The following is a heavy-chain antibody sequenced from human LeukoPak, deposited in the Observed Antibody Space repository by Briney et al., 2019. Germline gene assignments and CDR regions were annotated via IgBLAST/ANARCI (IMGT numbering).Heavy chain of an antibody. Sequence: PSETLSLTCTVSGGSISSGDYYWSWIRQPPGKGLEWIGYIYNSGSTYYNLSLKSRVIISGDTSKNQFSLKLSSVTAADTAVYYCARGSTYYDFWSGSQGMSHFAYWGQGTLVTVSS. CDR1: GGSISSGDYY. CDR3: ARGSTYYDFWSGSQGMSHFAY. D-gene: IGHD3-3*01. V-gene: IGHV4-30-4*01. J-gene: IGHJ4*02. CDR2: IYNSGST.